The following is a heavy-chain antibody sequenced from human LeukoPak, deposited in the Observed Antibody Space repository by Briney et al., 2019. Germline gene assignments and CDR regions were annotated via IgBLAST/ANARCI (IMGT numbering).Heavy chain of an antibody. Sequence: GGSLRLSCAASGLTFDDYGMSWVRQAPGKGLEWVSGINWNGGSTGYADSVKGRFTISRDNAKNSLYLQMNSLRAEDTALYYCAREFPIDTMIVVVVPYYFDYWGQGNLVTVSS. CDR3: AREFPIDTMIVVVVPYYFDY. D-gene: IGHD3-22*01. V-gene: IGHV3-20*04. CDR2: INWNGGST. CDR1: GLTFDDYG. J-gene: IGHJ4*02.